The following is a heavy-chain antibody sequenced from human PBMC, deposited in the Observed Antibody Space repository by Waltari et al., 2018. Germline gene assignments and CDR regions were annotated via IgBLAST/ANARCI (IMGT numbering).Heavy chain of an antibody. J-gene: IGHJ4*02. CDR1: GGSISSSSYY. CDR2: IYYSGST. V-gene: IGHV4-39*07. D-gene: IGHD2-21*01. CDR3: ASLADEVVIAPNVDY. Sequence: QLQLQESGPGLVKPSETLSLTCTVSGGSISSSSYYWGWIRQPPGKGLEWIGSIYYSGSTYYNPSLKSRVTISVDTSKNQFSLKLSSVTAADTAVYYCASLADEVVIAPNVDYWGQGTLVTVSS.